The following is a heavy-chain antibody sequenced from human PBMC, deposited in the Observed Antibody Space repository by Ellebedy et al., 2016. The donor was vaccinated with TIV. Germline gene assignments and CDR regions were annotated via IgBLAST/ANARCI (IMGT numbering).Heavy chain of an antibody. CDR3: ARGALTYGSGNYLFDY. Sequence: SETLSLTXTVSGVSISSSAYYWGWIRQPPEKGLEWIGSIYYRGSPYYNPSPKSRVTISIDTSKNQFSLKLSSVTAADTAVYYCARGALTYGSGNYLFDYWGQGTLVTVSS. CDR2: IYYRGSP. J-gene: IGHJ4*02. CDR1: GVSISSSAYY. D-gene: IGHD3-10*01. V-gene: IGHV4-39*07.